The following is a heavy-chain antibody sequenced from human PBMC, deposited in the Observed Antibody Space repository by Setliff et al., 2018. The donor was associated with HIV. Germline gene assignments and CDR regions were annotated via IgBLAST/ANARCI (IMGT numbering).Heavy chain of an antibody. J-gene: IGHJ4*02. Sequence: GASVKVSCKPSGYTFTAYGLSWVRQAPGQGLEWMGWISAYNGNTNYAQKLQGRVTMTTDTSTSTAYMELRSLRSDDTAVYYCARFTSGWYGQYWGQGTLVTVSS. V-gene: IGHV1-18*01. CDR1: GYTFTAYG. D-gene: IGHD6-19*01. CDR2: ISAYNGNT. CDR3: ARFTSGWYGQY.